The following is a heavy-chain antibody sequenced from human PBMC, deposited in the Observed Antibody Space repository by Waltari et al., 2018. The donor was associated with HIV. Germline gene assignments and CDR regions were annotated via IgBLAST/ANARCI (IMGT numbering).Heavy chain of an antibody. CDR1: GFKFADYA. Sequence: EVLLVESGGGLVQPGGSLRLSCAASGFKFADYAMYWVRQAPGRGLEWVSSISWNSGTIGYADSVKGRFTTSRDNAKNSLSLQMNSLRADDTALYYCAKVAMTAVTSYAIDIWGQGTMVTVSS. CDR3: AKVAMTAVTSYAIDI. J-gene: IGHJ3*02. CDR2: ISWNSGTI. V-gene: IGHV3-9*01. D-gene: IGHD4-17*01.